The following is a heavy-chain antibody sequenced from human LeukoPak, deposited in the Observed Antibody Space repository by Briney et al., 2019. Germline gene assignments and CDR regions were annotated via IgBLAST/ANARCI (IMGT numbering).Heavy chain of an antibody. CDR3: ARDYHSGYDWVDY. V-gene: IGHV3-11*01. D-gene: IGHD5-12*01. J-gene: IGHJ4*02. Sequence: GGSLRLSCAASGFTFSDYYVSWIRQAPGKGLEWVSYISSSGSTIYYADSVKGRFTISRDNAKNSLYLQMNSLRAEDTAVYYCARDYHSGYDWVDYWGQGTLVTVSS. CDR2: ISSSGSTI. CDR1: GFTFSDYY.